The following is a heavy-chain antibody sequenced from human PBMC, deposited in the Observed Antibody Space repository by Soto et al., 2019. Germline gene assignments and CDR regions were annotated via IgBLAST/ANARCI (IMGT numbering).Heavy chain of an antibody. CDR3: ARASSGWNYFDY. CDR2: INYDGSST. V-gene: IGHV3-74*01. CDR1: GFTFTTYW. J-gene: IGHJ4*02. D-gene: IGHD6-19*01. Sequence: PGGSLRLSCAASGFTFTTYWMHWVRQAPGKGLVWVSRINYDGSSTNFADSVKGRFTISRDNAKNTLYLQMNSLRAEDTAVYYRARASSGWNYFDYWGRGT.